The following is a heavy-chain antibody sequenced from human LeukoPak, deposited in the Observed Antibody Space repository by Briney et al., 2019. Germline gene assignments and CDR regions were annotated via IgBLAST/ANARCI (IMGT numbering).Heavy chain of an antibody. Sequence: GGSLRLSCAASGFTFDDYAMHWVRQAPGKGLEWVSLISWDGGSTYYADSVKGRFTISRDNSKNSLYLQMNSLRAEDTALYYCAKGSFKGPVRGVIMGDFDYWGQGTLVTVSS. D-gene: IGHD3-10*01. CDR2: ISWDGGST. V-gene: IGHV3-43D*03. J-gene: IGHJ4*02. CDR1: GFTFDDYA. CDR3: AKGSFKGPVRGVIMGDFDY.